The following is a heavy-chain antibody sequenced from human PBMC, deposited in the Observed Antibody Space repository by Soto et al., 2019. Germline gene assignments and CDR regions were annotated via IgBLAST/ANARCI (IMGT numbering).Heavy chain of an antibody. Sequence: ASVKVSCKASGYTFTSYYMHWVRQATGQGLEWMGWMNPNSGNTGYAQKFQGRVTMTRNTSISTAYMELSSLRSEDTAVYYCARGDLYCSGGSCYSKGFGYWGQGTLVTVSS. CDR1: GYTFTSYY. CDR2: MNPNSGNT. J-gene: IGHJ4*02. D-gene: IGHD2-15*01. V-gene: IGHV1-8*02. CDR3: ARGDLYCSGGSCYSKGFGY.